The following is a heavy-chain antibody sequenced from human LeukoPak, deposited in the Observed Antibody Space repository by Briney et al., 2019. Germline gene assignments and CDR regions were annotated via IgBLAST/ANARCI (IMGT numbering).Heavy chain of an antibody. CDR1: GYTFTSYD. CDR2: MNPNSGNT. D-gene: IGHD2-15*01. Sequence: ASVTVSCTASGYTFTSYDINWVRPATGQGLEWMGWMNPNSGNTGYAQKFQGRVTMTRNTSISTAYMELSSLRSEDTAVYYCARASAVGFDYWGQGTLVTVCS. CDR3: ARASAVGFDY. J-gene: IGHJ4*02. V-gene: IGHV1-8*01.